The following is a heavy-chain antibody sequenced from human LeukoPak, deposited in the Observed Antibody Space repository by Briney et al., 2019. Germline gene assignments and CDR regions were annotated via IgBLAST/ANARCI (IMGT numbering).Heavy chain of an antibody. CDR3: ARDLGLIQLWPGDDY. CDR2: ISSSSSYI. V-gene: IGHV3-21*01. Sequence: PGGSLRPSCAASGFTFSSYSMNWVRQAPGKGLEWVSSISSSSSYIYYADSVKGRFTISRDNAKNSLYLQMNSLRAEDTAVYYCARDLGLIQLWPGDDYWGQGTLVTVSS. J-gene: IGHJ4*02. D-gene: IGHD5-18*01. CDR1: GFTFSSYS.